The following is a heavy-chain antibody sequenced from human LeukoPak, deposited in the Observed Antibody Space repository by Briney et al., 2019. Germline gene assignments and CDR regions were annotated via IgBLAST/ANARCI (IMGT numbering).Heavy chain of an antibody. D-gene: IGHD3/OR15-3a*01. CDR1: GGSFSGYY. Sequence: NPSETLSLTCAVYGGSFSGYYWSWIRQPPGKGLEWIGEINHSGSTNYNPSLKSRVTISVDTSKNQFSLKLSSVTAADTAVYYCARQTGSGLFILPGGQGALSPSPQ. CDR3: ARQTGSGLFILP. CDR2: INHSGST. J-gene: IGHJ4*02. V-gene: IGHV4-34*01.